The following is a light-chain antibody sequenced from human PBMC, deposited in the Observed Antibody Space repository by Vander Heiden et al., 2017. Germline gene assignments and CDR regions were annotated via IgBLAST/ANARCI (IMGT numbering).Light chain of an antibody. Sequence: DTQLTQSPSFLSASVGDRVTITCRASQGISSNLAWYQQKPGKVPKILIYAASTLQSGVPSRFSGSGSGTEFTLTISSLQPEDFATYYCQQLNSYPRTFGQRTKVEIK. J-gene: IGKJ1*01. CDR3: QQLNSYPRT. CDR1: QGISSN. CDR2: AAS. V-gene: IGKV1-9*01.